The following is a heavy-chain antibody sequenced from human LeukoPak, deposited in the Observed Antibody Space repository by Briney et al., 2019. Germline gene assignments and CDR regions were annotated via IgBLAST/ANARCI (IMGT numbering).Heavy chain of an antibody. V-gene: IGHV3-23*01. Sequence: GGSLRLSCAASGFTFSSYAMSWVRQAPGKGLEWVSAISGSGGSTYYADSVKGRFTISRDNSKNTLYLQMNSLRVEDTAVYYCAKTPGRNNYGTFDYWGQGTLVTVSS. CDR1: GFTFSSYA. D-gene: IGHD4-17*01. J-gene: IGHJ4*02. CDR2: ISGSGGST. CDR3: AKTPGRNNYGTFDY.